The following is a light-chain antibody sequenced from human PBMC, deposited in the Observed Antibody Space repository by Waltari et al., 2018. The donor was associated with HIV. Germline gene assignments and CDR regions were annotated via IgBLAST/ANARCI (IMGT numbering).Light chain of an antibody. CDR3: QAWDSSAVV. V-gene: IGLV3-1*01. J-gene: IGLJ2*01. Sequence: SYELTQPPSVSVSPGQTASITCSGDKLGDQYVSWYQQRPGHSPVLVIYQDTGRPSGIPERLSGSNSGNTATLTISGTQAMDEADYYCQAWDSSAVVFGGGTKLTVL. CDR2: QDT. CDR1: KLGDQY.